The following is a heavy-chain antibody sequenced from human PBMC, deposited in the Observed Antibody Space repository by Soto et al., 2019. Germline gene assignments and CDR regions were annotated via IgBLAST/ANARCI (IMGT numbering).Heavy chain of an antibody. CDR1: GFTFSSYA. CDR2: ISYDGSNK. Sequence: GSLRLSCAASGFTFSSYAMHWVRQAPGKGLEWVAVISYDGSNKYYADSVKGRFTISRDNSKNTLYLQMNSLRAEDTAVYYCARDFKDTAMVTYYYYGMDVWGQGTTVTVSS. J-gene: IGHJ6*02. CDR3: ARDFKDTAMVTYYYYGMDV. D-gene: IGHD5-18*01. V-gene: IGHV3-30-3*01.